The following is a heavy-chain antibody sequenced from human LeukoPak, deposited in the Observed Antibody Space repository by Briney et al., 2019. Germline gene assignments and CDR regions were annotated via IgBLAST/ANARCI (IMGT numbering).Heavy chain of an antibody. V-gene: IGHV1-69*06. J-gene: IGHJ6*03. CDR2: NIPIFGTV. CDR3: ARSLFRFLEWSYRSYYYYYMDV. D-gene: IGHD3-3*01. Sequence: SVKVSCKASGGTFSSYAISWVRQAPGQGLEWMGGNIPIFGTVNYAQKFQGRVTITADKSTSTAYMELSSLRSEDTAVYYCARSLFRFLEWSYRSYYYYYMDVWGKGTTVTVSS. CDR1: GGTFSSYA.